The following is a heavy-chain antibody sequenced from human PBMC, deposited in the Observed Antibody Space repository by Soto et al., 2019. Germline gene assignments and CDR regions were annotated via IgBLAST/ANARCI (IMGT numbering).Heavy chain of an antibody. CDR3: ARGNHRWLQLWYFDL. V-gene: IGHV1-69*12. Sequence: QVQLVQSGAEVKKPGSSVTVSCKASGGTFSSYTSNWVRQAPGQGLEWMGGIIPIFGTANYAQKFQGRVTITADESTSTAYMELSSLRSEDTAVYYCARGNHRWLQLWYFDLWGRGTLVTVSS. D-gene: IGHD5-12*01. J-gene: IGHJ2*01. CDR1: GGTFSSYT. CDR2: IIPIFGTA.